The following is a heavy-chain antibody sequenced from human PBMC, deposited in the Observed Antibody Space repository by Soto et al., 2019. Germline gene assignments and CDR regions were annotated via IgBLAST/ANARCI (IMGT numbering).Heavy chain of an antibody. CDR2: ISGSGGST. CDR1: GFTFSSYA. D-gene: IGHD3-3*01. V-gene: IGHV3-23*01. Sequence: EVQLLESGGGLVQPGGSLRLSCAASGFTFSSYAMSWVRQAPGKGLEWVSAISGSGGSTYYAESVKGRFTISRDNSKNTRYRQMNSLRAEDTAVYYCENAPQRFLEWLLLFDYWGQGTLVTVSS. J-gene: IGHJ4*02. CDR3: ENAPQRFLEWLLLFDY.